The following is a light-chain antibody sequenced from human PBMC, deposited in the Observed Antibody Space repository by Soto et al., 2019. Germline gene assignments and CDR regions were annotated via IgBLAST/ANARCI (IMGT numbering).Light chain of an antibody. CDR1: SSDVGGYNY. CDR3: SSYAGSSNV. CDR2: EVN. Sequence: SALTQPPSASGSPGQSVAICCTGTSSDVGGYNYVSWYQQHPGKAPKLMIYEVNKRPSGVPDRFSGSKSGNTASPTVSGLQAEDEADYYCSSYAGSSNVFGTGTKLTVL. J-gene: IGLJ1*01. V-gene: IGLV2-8*01.